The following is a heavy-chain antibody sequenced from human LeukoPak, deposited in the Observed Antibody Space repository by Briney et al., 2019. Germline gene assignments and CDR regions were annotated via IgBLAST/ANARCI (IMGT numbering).Heavy chain of an antibody. D-gene: IGHD5-18*01. V-gene: IGHV3-43*01. CDR2: ISWDGGST. J-gene: IGHJ4*02. CDR3: AKGPAGGAYSYGYVDY. Sequence: GGSLRLSCAASGFTFDDYTMHWVRHAPGKGLEWVSLISWDGGSTYYADSVKGRFTISRDNSKNSLYLQMNSLRTEDTALYYCAKGPAGGAYSYGYVDYWGQGTLVTVSS. CDR1: GFTFDDYT.